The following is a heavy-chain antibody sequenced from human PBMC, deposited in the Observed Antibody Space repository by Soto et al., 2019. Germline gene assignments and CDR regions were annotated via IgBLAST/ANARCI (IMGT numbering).Heavy chain of an antibody. V-gene: IGHV4-59*01. J-gene: IGHJ6*03. CDR3: ARLTGGTYLSFYYYIGV. D-gene: IGHD2-8*02. CDR2: IYYSGTT. CDR1: GGSISGYY. Sequence: TTETLSLTCTVPGGSISGYYWSWIRQPPGKGLEWIGYIYYSGTTNYDPSLKSRVTMSVGTSKNQFSLKLSSVTAADTAVYYCARLTGGTYLSFYYYIGVWGTGTTVTVSS.